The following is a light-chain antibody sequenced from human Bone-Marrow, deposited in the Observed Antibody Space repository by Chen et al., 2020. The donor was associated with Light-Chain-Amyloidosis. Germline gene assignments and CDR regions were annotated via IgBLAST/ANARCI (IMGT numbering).Light chain of an antibody. J-gene: IGLJ2*01. CDR2: GKN. V-gene: IGLV3-19*01. CDR1: SLRSYY. Sequence: SSELTQDPAVSVALVQTVRITFQGDSLRSYYASWYQQKPGQAPVLVIYGKNNRPSGIPDRFSGSSSGNTASLTITGAQAEDEADYYCNSRDSSGNHHVVFGGGTKLTVL. CDR3: NSRDSSGNHHVV.